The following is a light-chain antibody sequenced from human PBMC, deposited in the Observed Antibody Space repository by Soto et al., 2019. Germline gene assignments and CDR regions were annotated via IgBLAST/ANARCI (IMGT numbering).Light chain of an antibody. Sequence: IVMTQSPLSLPVTPVEPASISCRSSQSLLHSNGYNYLDWYLQNPGQSPQLLIYLGSNRVSGVTDKFRGIRSCPDFTLKISRVETEDGGGDSCMQALHTPRTFGHGTNVATK. CDR1: QSLLHSNGYNY. V-gene: IGKV2-28*01. CDR2: LGS. J-gene: IGKJ1*01. CDR3: MQALHTPRT.